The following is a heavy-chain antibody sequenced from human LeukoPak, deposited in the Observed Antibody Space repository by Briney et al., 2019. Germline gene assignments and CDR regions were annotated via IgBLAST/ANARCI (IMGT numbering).Heavy chain of an antibody. Sequence: GGSLRLSCAASGFTFSSHGMHWVRQAPGKGLEWVAVISYDGSNKYYADSVKGRFTISRDNSKNTLYLQMNSLRAEDTAVYYCANLDYGDYYDYWGQGTLVTVSS. CDR1: GFTFSSHG. CDR2: ISYDGSNK. J-gene: IGHJ4*02. D-gene: IGHD4-17*01. CDR3: ANLDYGDYYDY. V-gene: IGHV3-30*18.